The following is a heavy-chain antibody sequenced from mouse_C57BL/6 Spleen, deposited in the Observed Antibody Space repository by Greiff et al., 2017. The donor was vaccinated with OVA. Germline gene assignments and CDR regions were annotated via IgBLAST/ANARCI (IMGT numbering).Heavy chain of an antibody. Sequence: EVQGVEPGGGLVKPGGSLKLSCAASGFTFSDYGMHWVRQAPEKGLEWVAYIRSCSSTIHYADTVKGRFTFSRDNAKNTLFLQMTSLRSEDTAMYYCARNGYYCGAMDYWGQGTSVTVSS. CDR3: ARNGYYCGAMDY. CDR1: GFTFSDYG. J-gene: IGHJ4*01. D-gene: IGHD2-3*01. CDR2: IRSCSSTI. V-gene: IGHV5-17*01.